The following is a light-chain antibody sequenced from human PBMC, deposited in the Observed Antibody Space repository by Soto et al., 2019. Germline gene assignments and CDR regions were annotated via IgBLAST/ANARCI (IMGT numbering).Light chain of an antibody. J-gene: IGKJ3*01. CDR1: QSVGSIY. Sequence: EIVLRQSPGTLSLSPGERATLSCRASQSVGSIYLAWYQQKPGQAPRLLIYGASSRATGIPDRFSGSGSGTDFTLTISRLEPEDFAVYYCQQYGTFGPGTKVDIK. CDR3: QQYGT. V-gene: IGKV3-20*01. CDR2: GAS.